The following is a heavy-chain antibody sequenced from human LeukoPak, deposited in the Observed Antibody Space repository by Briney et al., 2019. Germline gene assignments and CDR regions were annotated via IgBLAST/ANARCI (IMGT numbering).Heavy chain of an antibody. CDR3: AKDRGRGYFSGLDY. D-gene: IGHD3-22*01. CDR2: ISSDGTSA. V-gene: IGHV3-30*18. Sequence: GGSLRLSCAASGFTFSTYGMHWVRQPPGKGLEWVSVISSDGTSAYLSDSVKGRFIISRDNSKNTLYLQMNSLRPEDTAVFHCAKDRGRGYFSGLDYWGQGILVTVSS. J-gene: IGHJ4*02. CDR1: GFTFSTYG.